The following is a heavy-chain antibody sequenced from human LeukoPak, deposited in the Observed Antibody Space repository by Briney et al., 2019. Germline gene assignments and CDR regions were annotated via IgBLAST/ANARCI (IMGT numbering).Heavy chain of an antibody. D-gene: IGHD5-24*01. V-gene: IGHV4-59*08. Sequence: SETLSLTCTVSGDSIRNYYWSWIRQSPGKGLEWIGYIYSSGSTDYHPSLKSRVTISVDLSKNYFSLKLSSMTAADTAVYYCVRHTRDGYNFGWFDPWGQGILVTVSS. J-gene: IGHJ5*02. CDR3: VRHTRDGYNFGWFDP. CDR2: IYSSGST. CDR1: GDSIRNYY.